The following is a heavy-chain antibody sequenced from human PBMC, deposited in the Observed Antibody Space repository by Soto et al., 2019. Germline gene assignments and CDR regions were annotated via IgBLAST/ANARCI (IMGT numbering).Heavy chain of an antibody. V-gene: IGHV1-69*13. CDR3: AREPPSIAARPVWFDP. D-gene: IGHD6-6*01. CDR2: IIPIFGTA. CDR1: GGTFSSYA. Sequence: GASVKVSFKASGGTFSSYAISWVRQAPGQGLEWMGGIIPIFGTANYAQKFQGRVTITADESTSTAYMELSSLRSEDTAVYYCAREPPSIAARPVWFDPWGQGTLVTVSS. J-gene: IGHJ5*02.